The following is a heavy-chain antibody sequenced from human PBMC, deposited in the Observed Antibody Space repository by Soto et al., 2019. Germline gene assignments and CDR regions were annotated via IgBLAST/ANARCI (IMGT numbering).Heavy chain of an antibody. CDR2: ISSSGYST. V-gene: IGHV3-23*01. CDR3: AKGSVVVAAKFDS. D-gene: IGHD2-21*02. Sequence: LRLSCAASGFTFNNYAMSWVRQAPGKGLEWVSAISSSGYSTYYADSVKGRFTISRDNSKNTVYLQMNNLRAEDTAVYYCAKGSVVVAAKFDSWGQGTLVTVSS. J-gene: IGHJ4*02. CDR1: GFTFNNYA.